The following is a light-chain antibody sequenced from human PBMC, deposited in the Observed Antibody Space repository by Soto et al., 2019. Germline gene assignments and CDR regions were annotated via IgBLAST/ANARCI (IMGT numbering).Light chain of an antibody. V-gene: IGKV3-20*01. CDR2: GAT. CDR1: QSVTSNY. CDR3: QQYGSSPFT. J-gene: IGKJ3*01. Sequence: EIVLTQSPGTLSLSPGERVTLSCRASQSVTSNYLAWYQQKPGQAPRLLIYGATSRVTGIPDRFSGSGSGTDFILTISRLEPEDFAVYYCQQYGSSPFTFGPGTKVDIK.